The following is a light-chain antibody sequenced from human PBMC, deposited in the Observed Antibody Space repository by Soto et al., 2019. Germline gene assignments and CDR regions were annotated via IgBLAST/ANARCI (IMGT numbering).Light chain of an antibody. V-gene: IGLV2-23*02. Sequence: QSALTQPPSVSGSPGQSFTISCTGTSSDVGSYNHVSWYQQHPGKAPKLMIYEVSKRPSGVSNRFSGSKSGNTASLTISGLQDEDEADYYCCSYAGSSTVVFGGGTQLTVL. J-gene: IGLJ2*01. CDR2: EVS. CDR3: CSYAGSSTVV. CDR1: SSDVGSYNH.